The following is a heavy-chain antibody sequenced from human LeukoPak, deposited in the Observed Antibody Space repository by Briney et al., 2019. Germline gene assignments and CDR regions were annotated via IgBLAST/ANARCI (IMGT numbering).Heavy chain of an antibody. CDR1: GFTFSSYG. CDR3: AEDQPLKYYYGSGKYDY. V-gene: IGHV3-23*01. D-gene: IGHD3-10*01. J-gene: IGHJ4*02. Sequence: GGTLRLSCAASGFTFSSYGMSWVRQAPGKGLEWVSAISGSGGSTYYADSVKGRFTISRDNSKNTLYLQMNSLRAEDTAVYYCAEDQPLKYYYGSGKYDYWGQGTLVTVSS. CDR2: ISGSGGST.